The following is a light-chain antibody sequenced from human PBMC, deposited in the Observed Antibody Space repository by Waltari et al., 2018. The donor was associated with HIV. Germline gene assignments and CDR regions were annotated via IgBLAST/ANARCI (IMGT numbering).Light chain of an antibody. J-gene: IGLJ2*01. CDR2: SNN. Sequence: QSVLSQPPSASGTAGQRVTISCSGSSFNIGSNTVNWYQQLPGTAPKLLINSNNKRPSGVPDRFSGSKSGTSASLAISGLQSDDEADYYCASWDDSLIGPVFGGGTKLTVL. CDR3: ASWDDSLIGPV. CDR1: SFNIGSNT. V-gene: IGLV1-44*01.